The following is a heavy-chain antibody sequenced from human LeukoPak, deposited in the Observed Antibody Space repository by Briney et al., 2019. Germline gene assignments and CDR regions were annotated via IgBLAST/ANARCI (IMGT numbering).Heavy chain of an antibody. CDR1: GFTFSSYA. CDR3: AKSITIFGVVIIPPPIDY. Sequence: PGRSLTLSCAASGFTFSSYATHWVRQAPGKGLEWVANIKQDGSEKYYVDSVKGRFTISRDNAKNSLYLQMNSLRAEDTAVYYCAKSITIFGVVIIPPPIDYWGQGTLVTVSS. V-gene: IGHV3-7*01. J-gene: IGHJ4*02. CDR2: IKQDGSEK. D-gene: IGHD3-3*01.